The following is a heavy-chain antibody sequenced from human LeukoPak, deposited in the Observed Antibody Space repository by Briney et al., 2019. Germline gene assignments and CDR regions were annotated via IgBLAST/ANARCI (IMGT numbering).Heavy chain of an antibody. CDR1: GGSISSDSYY. V-gene: IGHV4-61*02. CDR3: ARDVLIVDANWFDP. J-gene: IGHJ5*02. CDR2: IYNSGST. Sequence: SETLSLTCTVSGGSISSDSYYWSWIRQPAGKGLEWIGRIYNSGSTNYNPSLKSRLTISVDTSKNQFSLKLSSVTAADTVVYYCARDVLIVDANWFDPWGQGTLVTVSS. D-gene: IGHD2/OR15-2a*01.